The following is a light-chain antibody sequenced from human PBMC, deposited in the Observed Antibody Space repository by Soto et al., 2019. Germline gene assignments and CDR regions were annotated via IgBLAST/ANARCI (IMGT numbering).Light chain of an antibody. V-gene: IGLV2-14*01. CDR2: EVS. CDR1: SRDVGGYNY. Sequence: QSVLTQPASVSGSPGQSITISCTGTSRDVGGYNYVSWYQQHPGKAPKLMIYEVSNRPSGVSNRFAGSKSGNTASLPISGLQAEDEADYYCSSYTISSTPVFGGGTKLTVL. CDR3: SSYTISSTPV. J-gene: IGLJ2*01.